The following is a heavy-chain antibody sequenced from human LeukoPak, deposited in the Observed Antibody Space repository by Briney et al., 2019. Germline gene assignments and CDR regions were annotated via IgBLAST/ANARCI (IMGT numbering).Heavy chain of an antibody. J-gene: IGHJ5*02. D-gene: IGHD3-10*01. Sequence: GGSLRLSCAASGFTFSDYYMSWIRQAPGKGLEWVSYISSSGSTIYYADSVKGRFAISRDNAKNSLYLQMNSLRAEDTAVYYCARYELLWIQGFDPWGQGTLVTVSS. CDR1: GFTFSDYY. CDR3: ARYELLWIQGFDP. CDR2: ISSSGSTI. V-gene: IGHV3-11*01.